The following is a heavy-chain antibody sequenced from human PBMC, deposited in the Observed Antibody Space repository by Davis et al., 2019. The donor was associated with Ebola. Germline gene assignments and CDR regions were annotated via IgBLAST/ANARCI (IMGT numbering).Heavy chain of an antibody. J-gene: IGHJ6*03. CDR3: ARARGKWPTHYYYMDV. CDR1: GYSFTSYW. CDR2: IYPGDSDT. Sequence: GESLKISCKGSGYSFTSYWIGWVRQMPGKGLEWMGIIYPGDSDTRYSPSFQGQVTISADKSISTAYLQWSSLKASDTAMYYCARARGKWPTHYYYMDVWGKGTTVTVSS. V-gene: IGHV5-51*01. D-gene: IGHD3-16*01.